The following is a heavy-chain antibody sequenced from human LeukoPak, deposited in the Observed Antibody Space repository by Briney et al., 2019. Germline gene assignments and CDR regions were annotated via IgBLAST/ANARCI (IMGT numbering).Heavy chain of an antibody. CDR3: ARGFQWHPKHCVFDV. CDR1: GGSTSSYY. V-gene: IGHV4-59*01. CDR2: IYYTGDT. Sequence: SETLSLACTISGGSTSSYYRSWIRQSPGKGLEWIGDIYYTGDTNDNPSLKSRASISIDTSNNQFSLRLRSVTAADTAVYYCARGFQWHPKHCVFDVWGQRTMVTVSS. J-gene: IGHJ3*01. D-gene: IGHD2-8*01.